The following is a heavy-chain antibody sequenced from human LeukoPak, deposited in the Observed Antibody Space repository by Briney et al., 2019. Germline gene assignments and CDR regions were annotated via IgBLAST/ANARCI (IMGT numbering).Heavy chain of an antibody. Sequence: RASVKVSCKASGYTFTSYDINWVRQATGQGLEWMGWMNPNSGNTGYAQKFQGRVTMTRNTSISTAYTELSSLRSEDTAVYYCARGSPRYFYYYYGMDVWGQGTTVTVSS. CDR2: MNPNSGNT. CDR1: GYTFTSYD. CDR3: ARGSPRYFYYYYGMDV. J-gene: IGHJ6*02. V-gene: IGHV1-8*01.